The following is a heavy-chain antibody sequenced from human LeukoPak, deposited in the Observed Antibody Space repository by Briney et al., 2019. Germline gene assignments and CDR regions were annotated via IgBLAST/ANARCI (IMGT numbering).Heavy chain of an antibody. Sequence: GESLKISCQGSGYSFTSYWIGWVRQIPGKGLEWMGTIYPGDSDTRYSPSFQGQVSISADKSISTAYLQWSSLKASDTATYYCARRLTTTGVGFDCWGQGTLVTVSS. CDR3: ARRLTTTGVGFDC. J-gene: IGHJ4*02. CDR1: GYSFTSYW. V-gene: IGHV5-51*01. D-gene: IGHD7-27*01. CDR2: IYPGDSDT.